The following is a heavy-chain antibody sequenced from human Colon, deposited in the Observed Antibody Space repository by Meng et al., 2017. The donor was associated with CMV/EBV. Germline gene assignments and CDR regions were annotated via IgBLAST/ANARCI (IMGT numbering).Heavy chain of an antibody. D-gene: IGHD7-27*01. V-gene: IGHV3-74*01. J-gene: IGHJ4*02. CDR2: TNEDGTIT. CDR3: ARDLSGASDF. CDR1: GFTFSRFW. Sequence: ELHLVESGVGLVPPGGSLRLSCAASGFTFSRFWMHWVRQAPGKGLVWVSRTNEDGTITNYADSVKGRFTISRDNAENTLYLQMNSLRAEDTAVYYCARDLSGASDFWGQGTLVTVSS.